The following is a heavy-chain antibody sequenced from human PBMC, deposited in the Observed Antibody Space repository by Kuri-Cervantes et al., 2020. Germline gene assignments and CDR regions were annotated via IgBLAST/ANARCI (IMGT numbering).Heavy chain of an antibody. D-gene: IGHD3-22*01. Sequence: ASVKVSCKASGYTFTDYYIHWVRQAPGQGLELMGWINPNSGGANFAQKFQGLLSLTRDTSVSTAYMELSSLRSEDTAVYYCARDYDSSGYYRPWGQGTLVTVSS. V-gene: IGHV1-2*04. CDR3: ARDYDSSGYYRP. J-gene: IGHJ5*02. CDR1: GYTFTDYY. CDR2: INPNSGGA.